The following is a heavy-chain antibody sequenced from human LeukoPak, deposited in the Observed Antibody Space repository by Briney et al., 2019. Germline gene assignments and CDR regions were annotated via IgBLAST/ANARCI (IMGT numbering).Heavy chain of an antibody. V-gene: IGHV3-23*01. J-gene: IGHJ4*02. D-gene: IGHD3-22*01. CDR3: AKDAGRDYYDSSGYYYPFDY. Sequence: SGGSLRLSCAASGFTFISYAMSWVRQAPGKGLEWVSAISGSGGSTYYADSVKGRFTISRDNSKNTLYLQMNSLRAEDTAVYYCAKDAGRDYYDSSGYYYPFDYWGQGTLVTVSS. CDR2: ISGSGGST. CDR1: GFTFISYA.